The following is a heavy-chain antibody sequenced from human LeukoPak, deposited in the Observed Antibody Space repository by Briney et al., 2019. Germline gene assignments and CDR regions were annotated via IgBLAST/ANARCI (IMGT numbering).Heavy chain of an antibody. Sequence: SETLSLTCAVSGGTFSGYYWSWIRKPPGKGLEWIGEINHSGSTNYNPSLKSRVTISVDTSKNQFSLKLSSVTAADTAVYYCASVSNYYGSGSYLRAFDIWGQGTMVTVSS. D-gene: IGHD3-10*01. CDR2: INHSGST. V-gene: IGHV4-34*01. CDR1: GGTFSGYY. J-gene: IGHJ3*02. CDR3: ASVSNYYGSGSYLRAFDI.